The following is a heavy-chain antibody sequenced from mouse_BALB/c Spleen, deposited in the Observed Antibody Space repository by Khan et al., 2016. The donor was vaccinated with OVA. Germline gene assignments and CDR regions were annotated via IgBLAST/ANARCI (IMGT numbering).Heavy chain of an antibody. Sequence: EVKLLESGGGLVQPGGSLKLSCAASGFDFSRYWMSWVRQAPGKGLEWIGEINPDSSTINYTPSLKDKFIISRDNAKNTLYLQMSKVRSEDTALYYCARSSYYYGSSWCAYWGQGTLVTVSS. V-gene: IGHV4-1*02. CDR3: ARSSYYYGSSWCAY. CDR2: INPDSSTI. CDR1: GFDFSRYW. D-gene: IGHD1-1*01. J-gene: IGHJ3*01.